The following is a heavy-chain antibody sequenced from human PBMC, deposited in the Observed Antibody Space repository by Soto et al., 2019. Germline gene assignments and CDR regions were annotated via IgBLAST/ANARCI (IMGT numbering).Heavy chain of an antibody. CDR3: ALKWLRFGGFFDY. Sequence: PRGSLRLSCAPSGFTFSDYYMSWIRQAPGKGLEWLSYISGSSSYTNYADSVKGRFTIFRDNAKNSLYLQINSLRVEDTAVYYCALKWLRFGGFFDYWGQGILVTVSS. J-gene: IGHJ4*02. CDR1: GFTFSDYY. V-gene: IGHV3-11*06. D-gene: IGHD5-12*01. CDR2: ISGSSSYT.